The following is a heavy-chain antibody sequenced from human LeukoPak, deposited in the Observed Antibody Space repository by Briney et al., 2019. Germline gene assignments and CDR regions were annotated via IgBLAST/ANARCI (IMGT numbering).Heavy chain of an antibody. CDR1: GGSISSGGYY. J-gene: IGHJ4*02. CDR3: MVRGVIIGFDY. D-gene: IGHD3-10*01. CDR2: IYYSGSY. Sequence: SETLSLTCTVSGGSISSGGYYWIWIRPHPGKGLEWIWYIYYSGSYYYNLSLKSRVTISIDTSKNQFTLKLSSATAADTAVFYCMVRGVIIGFDYWGQGTLVTVSS. V-gene: IGHV4-31*03.